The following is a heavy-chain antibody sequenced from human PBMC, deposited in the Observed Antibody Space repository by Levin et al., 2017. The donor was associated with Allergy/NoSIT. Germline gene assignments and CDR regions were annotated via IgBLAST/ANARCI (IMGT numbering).Heavy chain of an antibody. Sequence: GESLKISCAASGFTFSTYWMHWVRQAPGKGLVWVSRISEDGRRTHYADSVKGRLTISRDTAKNTLYLQMNSLRAEDTAVYYCARIMASGIRAFDMWGQGTMVTVSS. J-gene: IGHJ3*02. CDR3: ARIMASGIRAFDM. CDR1: GFTFSTYW. CDR2: ISEDGRRT. D-gene: IGHD6-13*01. V-gene: IGHV3-74*01.